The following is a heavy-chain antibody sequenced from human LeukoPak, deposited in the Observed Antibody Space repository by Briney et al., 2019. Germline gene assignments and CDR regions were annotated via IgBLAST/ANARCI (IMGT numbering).Heavy chain of an antibody. CDR3: TTGRTRAFGGVIVPFDY. J-gene: IGHJ4*02. CDR2: IKSKSDGGTT. V-gene: IGHV3-15*07. CDR1: GFTFSNAW. Sequence: GGSLRLSCAASGFTFSNAWMNWVRQAPGKGLEWVGRIKSKSDGGTTDYAAPVKGRFTISRDDSKNTLYLQVNSLKTEDAAVYYCTTGRTRAFGGVIVPFDYWGQGTLVTVPS. D-gene: IGHD3-16*02.